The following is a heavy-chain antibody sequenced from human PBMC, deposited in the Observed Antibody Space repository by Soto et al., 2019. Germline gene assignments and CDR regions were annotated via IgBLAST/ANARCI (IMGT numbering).Heavy chain of an antibody. V-gene: IGHV4-4*07. D-gene: IGHD3-3*01. CDR2: IYTSGST. CDR3: ARELMTYYDFWSGSHPAGMAV. CDR1: GDSINSYY. Sequence: SETLSLTCTVSGDSINSYYWSWIRQPAGKGLEWIGRIYTSGSTNYNPSLKSRVTMSVDTSKNQFSLKLNSVTAADTAVYYCARELMTYYDFWSGSHPAGMAVWGHGTTVTLSS. J-gene: IGHJ6*02.